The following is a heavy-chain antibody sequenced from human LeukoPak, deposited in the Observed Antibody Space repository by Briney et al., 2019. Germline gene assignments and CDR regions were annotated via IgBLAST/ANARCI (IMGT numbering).Heavy chain of an antibody. V-gene: IGHV3-74*01. D-gene: IGHD3-22*01. J-gene: IGHJ4*02. CDR3: ASGTYYYDSSGYADY. Sequence: GGSLRLSCAASGFTFSSYWMHWVRQAPGKWLVWVSRINSDGSSTSYADSVKGRFTISRDNAKNTLYLQMNSLRAEDTAVYYCASGTYYYDSSGYADYWGQGTLVTVSS. CDR1: GFTFSSYW. CDR2: INSDGSST.